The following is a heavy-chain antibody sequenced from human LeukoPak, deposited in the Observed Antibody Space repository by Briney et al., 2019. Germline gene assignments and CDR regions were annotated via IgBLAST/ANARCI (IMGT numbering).Heavy chain of an antibody. CDR3: AKAAGVRWYDYYYYYYGMDV. J-gene: IGHJ6*02. D-gene: IGHD4-23*01. CDR2: ISGSGGST. Sequence: GGSLRLSCAASGFTFSSYAMSWVRQAPGKGLEWVSAISGSGGSTYYADSVKGRFTISRDNSKNTLYLQMNSLRAEDTAVYYCAKAAGVRWYDYYYYYYGMDVWGQGTTVNVSS. CDR1: GFTFSSYA. V-gene: IGHV3-23*01.